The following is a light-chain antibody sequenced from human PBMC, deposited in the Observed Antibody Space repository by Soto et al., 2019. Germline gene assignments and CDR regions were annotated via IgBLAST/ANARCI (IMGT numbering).Light chain of an antibody. CDR2: GAS. CDR1: QSVSSSY. Sequence: EIVLTQSPGTLSLSPGERATLSCRASQSVSSSYLAWYQQKPGQAPRLLIYGASSRATGIPDRFSGSGSGTDFTLTISSLQPDDFATYYCQQYNSYSLTFGQGTKVEIK. J-gene: IGKJ1*01. CDR3: QQYNSYSLT. V-gene: IGKV3-20*01.